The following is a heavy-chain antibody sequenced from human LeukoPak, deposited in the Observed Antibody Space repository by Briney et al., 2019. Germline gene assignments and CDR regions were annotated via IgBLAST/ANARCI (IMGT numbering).Heavy chain of an antibody. Sequence: GGSLRLSCAASGFTFSSYSMNWVRQAPGKGLEWVSSISSSSSYIHYADSEKGRFTISRDNAKNSLYLQMNSLRAEDTAVYYCARLANYYDSSGDGFDIWGQGTMVTVSS. V-gene: IGHV3-21*01. CDR1: GFTFSSYS. J-gene: IGHJ3*02. CDR3: ARLANYYDSSGDGFDI. D-gene: IGHD3-22*01. CDR2: ISSSSSYI.